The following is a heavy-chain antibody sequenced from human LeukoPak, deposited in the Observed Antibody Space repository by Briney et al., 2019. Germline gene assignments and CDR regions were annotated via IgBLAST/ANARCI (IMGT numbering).Heavy chain of an antibody. Sequence: ASVKVSCKASGYTFTSYYMHWVRQAPGQGLEWMGIINPSGGSASYAQKFQGRVTMTRDVSTSTVYMELSSLRSEDTAVYYCARPGAYYYDSSGYYGVWGQGTLVTVSS. D-gene: IGHD3-22*01. CDR3: ARPGAYYYDSSGYYGV. J-gene: IGHJ4*02. CDR1: GYTFTSYY. CDR2: INPSGGSA. V-gene: IGHV1-46*01.